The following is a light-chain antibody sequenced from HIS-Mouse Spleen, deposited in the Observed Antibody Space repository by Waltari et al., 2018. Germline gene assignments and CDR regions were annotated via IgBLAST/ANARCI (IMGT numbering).Light chain of an antibody. CDR1: SSDVGGYNY. CDR3: SSYAGSNNLGV. J-gene: IGLJ2*01. CDR2: EVS. V-gene: IGLV2-8*01. Sequence: QSALTQPPSASGSPGQSVTISCTGTSSDVGGYNYVPWYQQHPGKAPKLMIYEVSKRPEGVPGRFLGSKPGNTASLTVSGLQAEDEADYYCSSYAGSNNLGVFGGGTKLTVL.